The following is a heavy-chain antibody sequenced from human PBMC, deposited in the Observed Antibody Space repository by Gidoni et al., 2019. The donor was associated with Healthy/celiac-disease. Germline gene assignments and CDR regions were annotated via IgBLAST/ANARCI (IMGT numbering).Heavy chain of an antibody. J-gene: IGHJ5*02. CDR3: ARGTISSVAGTIWFDP. Sequence: QVQLVQSGAEVKKPGSSVKVSCKASGGPFSSYAISWVRQAPGQGLEWMGGIIPIFGIANYAQKFQGRVTITADKSTSTAYMELSSLRSEDTAVYYCARGTISSVAGTIWFDPWGQGTLVTVSS. CDR2: IIPIFGIA. CDR1: GGPFSSYA. D-gene: IGHD6-19*01. V-gene: IGHV1-69*17.